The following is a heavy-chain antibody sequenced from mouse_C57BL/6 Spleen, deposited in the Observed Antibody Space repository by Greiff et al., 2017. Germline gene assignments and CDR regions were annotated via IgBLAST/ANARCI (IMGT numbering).Heavy chain of an antibody. J-gene: IGHJ2*01. CDR1: GFTFSSYA. D-gene: IGHD1-1*01. Sequence: EVKLVESGGGLVKPGGSLKLSCAASGFTFSSYAMSWVRQTPEKRLEWVATISDGGSYTYYPDNVKGRFTISRDNAKNNLYLQMSHLKSEDTAMYYCASESRWDTTVVAYFDYWGQGTTLTVSS. CDR2: ISDGGSYT. V-gene: IGHV5-4*03. CDR3: ASESRWDTTVVAYFDY.